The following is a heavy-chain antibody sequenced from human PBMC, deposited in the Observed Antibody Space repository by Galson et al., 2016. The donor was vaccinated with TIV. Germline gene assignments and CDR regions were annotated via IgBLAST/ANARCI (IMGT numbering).Heavy chain of an antibody. CDR1: GFDVSTFAM. D-gene: IGHD4-11*01. V-gene: IGHV4-38-2*01. CDR2: VYHTGNT. CDR3: ARVYSDYPGGAFDI. J-gene: IGHJ3*02. Sequence: LRLSCAASGFDVSTFAMGWIRQPPGKGLEWIGSVYHTGNTYYNPSLKSRVAVSIATSRNQFSLKLSSVTAPDTAVYFCARVYSDYPGGAFDIWGQGTMVTVSS.